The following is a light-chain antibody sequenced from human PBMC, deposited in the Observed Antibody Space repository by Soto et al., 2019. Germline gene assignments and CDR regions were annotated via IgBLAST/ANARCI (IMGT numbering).Light chain of an antibody. CDR1: SSDVGGYNY. CDR3: SSYTSSSTLV. CDR2: EVS. V-gene: IGLV2-14*01. Sequence: QSARTQPASVSGSPGQSITISCTGTSSDVGGYNYVSWYQQHPGKAPKLMIYEVSNRPSGVSNRFSGSKSGNTASLTISGLQAEDEADYYCSSYTSSSTLVFGGGTKVTVL. J-gene: IGLJ2*01.